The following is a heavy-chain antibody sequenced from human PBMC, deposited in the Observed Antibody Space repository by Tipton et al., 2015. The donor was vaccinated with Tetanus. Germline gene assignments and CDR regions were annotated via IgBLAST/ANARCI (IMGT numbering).Heavy chain of an antibody. Sequence: GSLRLSCAVSGFTFSSYAMNWVRQAPGKGLEWVSFVSSTSTYIYYADSVKGRFTISRDNAKNSLYLQMNSLRAEDTAVYFCAKEIYVYSGAAFDIWGQGTVVTVSS. CDR1: GFTFSSYA. V-gene: IGHV3-21*04. CDR3: AKEIYVYSGAAFDI. J-gene: IGHJ3*02. D-gene: IGHD5/OR15-5a*01. CDR2: VSSTSTYI.